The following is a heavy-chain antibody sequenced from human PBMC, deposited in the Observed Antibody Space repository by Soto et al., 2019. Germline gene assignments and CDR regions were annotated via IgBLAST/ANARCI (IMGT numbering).Heavy chain of an antibody. V-gene: IGHV3-30-3*01. CDR1: GFTFSSYA. J-gene: IGHJ4*02. CDR2: ISYDGSNK. D-gene: IGHD1-26*01. CDR3: ARVTAASGSYYPIDY. Sequence: QVQLVESGGGVVQPGRSLRLSCAASGFTFSSYAMHWVRQAPGKGLEWVAVISYDGSNKYYADSVKGRFTISRDNSKNTRYLQMNSLRAEDTAVYYCARVTAASGSYYPIDYWGQGTLVTVSS.